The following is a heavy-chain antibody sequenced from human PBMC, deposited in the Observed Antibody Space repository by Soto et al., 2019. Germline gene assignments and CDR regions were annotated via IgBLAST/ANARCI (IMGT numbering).Heavy chain of an antibody. D-gene: IGHD2-21*02. CDR1: GYTFTGYY. Sequence: QVQLVQSGSEVKEPGASVKVSCKASGYTFTGYYVLWVRQAPGQGPECMGWINPYTGGTNYAQKCQVRVTMTNDTSISTAYMELSKLISDDTAVYYCATQFHHCGGDCYRGPYFGMDVWGQGTTVTVSS. CDR3: ATQFHHCGGDCYRGPYFGMDV. J-gene: IGHJ6*02. V-gene: IGHV1-2*02. CDR2: INPYTGGT.